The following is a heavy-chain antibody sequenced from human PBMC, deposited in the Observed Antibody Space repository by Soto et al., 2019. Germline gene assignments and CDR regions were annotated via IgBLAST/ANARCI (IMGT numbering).Heavy chain of an antibody. CDR3: ARGGLQHDLDV. CDR1: GFTFSNYW. Sequence: EVQLVESGGGLVQPGGSLRLSCAASGFTFSNYWMYWVRQAPGKGLVWVSRVNNDGTDTTHADSVKGRFTISRDNAENTLYLQLNSLRAEDTAVYYCARGGLQHDLDVWGQGSTVTVSS. CDR2: VNNDGTDT. D-gene: IGHD6-13*01. V-gene: IGHV3-74*03. J-gene: IGHJ6*02.